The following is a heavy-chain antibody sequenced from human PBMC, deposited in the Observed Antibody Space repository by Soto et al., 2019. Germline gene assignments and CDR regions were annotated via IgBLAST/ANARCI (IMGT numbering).Heavy chain of an antibody. Sequence: GGSLRLSCAASGFTFSNYEMNWVRQAPGKGLEWVSYIGNRGRTIYYADSVKGRFTISRDNAKNSLYLQMNSLRAEDTAVYYCARDPAIYSGKFDYGLDVWGQGTTVTVSS. D-gene: IGHD4-4*01. CDR2: IGNRGRTI. J-gene: IGHJ6*02. CDR3: ARDPAIYSGKFDYGLDV. CDR1: GFTFSNYE. V-gene: IGHV3-48*03.